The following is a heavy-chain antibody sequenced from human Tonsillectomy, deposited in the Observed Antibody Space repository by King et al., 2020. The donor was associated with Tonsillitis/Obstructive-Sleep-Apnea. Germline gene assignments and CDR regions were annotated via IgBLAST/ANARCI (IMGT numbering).Heavy chain of an antibody. J-gene: IGHJ6*03. V-gene: IGHV3-33*01. D-gene: IGHD3-3*01. CDR1: GFTFSSYG. Sequence: VQLVESGGGVVQPGRSLRLSCAASGFTFSSYGMHWVRQAPGKGLEWVAVIWYDGSNKYYADSVKGRFTISRDNSKNTLYLQMNSLRAEDTAVYYCARGVRDYDFWSGNYGGEDYYYYMDVWGKGTTVTVSS. CDR2: IWYDGSNK. CDR3: ARGVRDYDFWSGNYGGEDYYYYMDV.